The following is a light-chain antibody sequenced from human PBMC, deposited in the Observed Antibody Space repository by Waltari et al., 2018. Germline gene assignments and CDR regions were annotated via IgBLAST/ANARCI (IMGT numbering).Light chain of an antibody. Sequence: EVVLTQSPATLSLSPGERATLSCRASQSVYNFLAWYKQKPGQAPSLLIYVASQRATGIPARFSGSGSGTDFTLTISDLEPEDVAVYYCQQRANWPPLTFGGGTKVEIK. V-gene: IGKV3-11*01. CDR2: VAS. CDR1: QSVYNF. CDR3: QQRANWPPLT. J-gene: IGKJ4*01.